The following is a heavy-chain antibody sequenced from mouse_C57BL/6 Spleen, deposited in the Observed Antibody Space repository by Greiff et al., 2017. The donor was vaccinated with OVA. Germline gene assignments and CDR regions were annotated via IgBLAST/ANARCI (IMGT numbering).Heavy chain of an antibody. Sequence: VQLQQSGPELVKPGASVKISCKASGYSFTSYYMNWVKQSPEKSLEWIGEINPSTGGTTYNQKFKAKATLTVDKSSSTAYMQLKSLTSEDSAVYYCARVLDYYAMDYWGQGTSVTVSS. J-gene: IGHJ4*01. CDR1: GYSFTSYY. CDR3: ARVLDYYAMDY. V-gene: IGHV1-42*01. CDR2: INPSTGGT.